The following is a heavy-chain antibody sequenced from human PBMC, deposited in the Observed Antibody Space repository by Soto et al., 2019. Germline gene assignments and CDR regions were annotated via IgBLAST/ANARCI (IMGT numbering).Heavy chain of an antibody. V-gene: IGHV4-59*01. Sequence: SETLSLTCTVSGGSISSYYWSWIRQPPGKGLEWIGYIYYSGSTNYNPSLKSRVTISVDTSKNQFSLKLSSVTAADTAVYYCARGEVLVVFDYWGQGTLVTVSS. CDR3: ARGEVLVVFDY. CDR2: IYYSGST. J-gene: IGHJ4*02. D-gene: IGHD2-15*01. CDR1: GGSISSYY.